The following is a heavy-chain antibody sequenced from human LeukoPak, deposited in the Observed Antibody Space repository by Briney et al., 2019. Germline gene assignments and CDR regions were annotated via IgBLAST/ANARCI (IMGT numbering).Heavy chain of an antibody. J-gene: IGHJ4*02. Sequence: ASVKVSCKASGYTFTGYYTHWVRQAPGQGLEWMGWINPNSGGTNYAQKFQGRVTMTRDTSISTAYMELSGLRSDDTAVYYCASRIDCSGYPRFDYWGQGTLVTVSS. CDR2: INPNSGGT. D-gene: IGHD3-22*01. CDR3: ASRIDCSGYPRFDY. V-gene: IGHV1-2*02. CDR1: GYTFTGYY.